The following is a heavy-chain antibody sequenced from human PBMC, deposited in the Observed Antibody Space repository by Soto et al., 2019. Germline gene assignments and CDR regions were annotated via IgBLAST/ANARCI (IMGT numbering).Heavy chain of an antibody. Sequence: AAWEWIKKTTSRGLEWLGRTYYRSKWYNDYAVSVKSRITINPDTSKNQFSLQLNSVTPEDTAVYYCARDRGYYDSSGYRNWFDPWGQGTLVTVSS. V-gene: IGHV6-1*01. CDR1: AA. J-gene: IGHJ5*02. D-gene: IGHD3-22*01. CDR2: TYYRSKWYN. CDR3: ARDRGYYDSSGYRNWFDP.